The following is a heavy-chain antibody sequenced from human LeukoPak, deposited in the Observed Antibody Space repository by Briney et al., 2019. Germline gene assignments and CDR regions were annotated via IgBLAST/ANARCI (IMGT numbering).Heavy chain of an antibody. D-gene: IGHD3-3*01. CDR2: ISYDGSNK. CDR1: GFTFSSYG. CDR3: AKGDSWRYYYYYMDV. Sequence: GGSLRLSCAASGFTFSSYGMHWVRQAPGKGLEWVAVISYDGSNKYYADSVKGRFTISRDNSKNTLYLQMNSLRAEDTAVYYCAKGDSWRYYYYYMDVWGKGTTVTISS. J-gene: IGHJ6*03. V-gene: IGHV3-30*18.